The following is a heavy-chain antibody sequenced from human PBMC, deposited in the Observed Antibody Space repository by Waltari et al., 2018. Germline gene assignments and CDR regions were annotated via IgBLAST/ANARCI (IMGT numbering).Heavy chain of an antibody. V-gene: IGHV5-51*01. CDR3: ARHTEDDNGDD. D-gene: IGHD1-1*01. Sequence: QLVQSGTEVKKPGESLKISCKTSGYSFNNYWIGWVCQMPGKGLEWMGIVRPDNSDTRYSPSFRGQVTISADKSISIAYLQWSSLKASDTAIYYCARHTEDDNGDDWGQGTLVTVSS. CDR1: GYSFNNYW. CDR2: VRPDNSDT. J-gene: IGHJ4*02.